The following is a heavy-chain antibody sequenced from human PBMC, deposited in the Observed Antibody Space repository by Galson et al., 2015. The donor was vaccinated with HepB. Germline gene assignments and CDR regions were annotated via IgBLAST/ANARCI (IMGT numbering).Heavy chain of an antibody. V-gene: IGHV4-31*03. CDR1: GVSISGAYY. J-gene: IGHJ4*02. CDR2: VYSSGSI. D-gene: IGHD3-3*01. CDR3: ARGDDLWGGFEL. Sequence: TLSLTCTVSGVSISGAYYWSWIRQHPGKGLEWIGYVYSSGSIFYNPSLKSRISISIDTSKKQFSLKVNSVTAADTAVYYCARGDDLWGGFELWGQGTLVTVSS.